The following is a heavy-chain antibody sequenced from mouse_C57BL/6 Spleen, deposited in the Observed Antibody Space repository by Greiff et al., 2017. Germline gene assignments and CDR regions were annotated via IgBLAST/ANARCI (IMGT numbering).Heavy chain of an antibody. V-gene: IGHV3-6*01. CDR2: ISYDGSN. J-gene: IGHJ2*01. CDR3: ARKRMEDFDY. D-gene: IGHD2-3*01. CDR1: GYSFTSGYY. Sequence: EVHLVESGPGLVKPSQSLSLSCSVTGYSFTSGYYWNWIRQFPGNKLEWMGYISYDGSNNYNPSLKNRISITRDTSKNQFFLKLNTVTTEDTATYYCARKRMEDFDYWGQGTTLTVSS.